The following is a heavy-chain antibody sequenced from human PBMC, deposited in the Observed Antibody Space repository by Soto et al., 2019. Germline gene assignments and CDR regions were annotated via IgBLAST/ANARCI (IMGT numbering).Heavy chain of an antibody. J-gene: IGHJ4*02. V-gene: IGHV3-33*01. CDR3: AGAGGYNYGEQNFDY. Sequence: VQLVESGGGVVQPGRSLRLSCAVSGFRFNGYAMHWVRQAPGKGLEWVAVIWYDGSNENYADSVKGRFTISRDNSKNTVYLQMNSMRAEETAVYYCAGAGGYNYGEQNFDYWGQGTLVTVSP. CDR1: GFRFNGYA. D-gene: IGHD5-18*01. CDR2: IWYDGSNE.